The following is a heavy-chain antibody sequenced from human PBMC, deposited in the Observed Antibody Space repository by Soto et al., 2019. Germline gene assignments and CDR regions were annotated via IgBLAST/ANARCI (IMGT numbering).Heavy chain of an antibody. CDR1: LCIFSSYL. Sequence: GESLKISGKGSLCIFSSYLIGQVRQMPGRRRECIGITYPVDSDTRYSPSFHGQVTISADKSISTAYLQWSTLKASDSAMYYCVRTPHFSFGLYYNGMALWGQVTT. CDR3: VRTPHFSFGLYYNGMAL. CDR2: TYPVDSDT. V-gene: IGHV5-51*01. D-gene: IGHD2-15*01. J-gene: IGHJ6*01.